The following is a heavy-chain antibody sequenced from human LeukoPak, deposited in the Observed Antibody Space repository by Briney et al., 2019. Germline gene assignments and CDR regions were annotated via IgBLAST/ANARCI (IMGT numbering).Heavy chain of an antibody. CDR1: GFTFRSHA. V-gene: IGHV3-23*01. D-gene: IGHD5-12*01. J-gene: IGHJ5*01. CDR3: AKDGLRGYDFDF. CDR2: ILNSGDTK. Sequence: NPGGSLRLSCAASGFTFRSHAMSWVRQAPGKGLQWVSNILNSGDTKYYEDSVKGRFIVSRDNSKNTLYLQMDRLRVDDTAVYYCAKDGLRGYDFDFWGPGTLVTVSS.